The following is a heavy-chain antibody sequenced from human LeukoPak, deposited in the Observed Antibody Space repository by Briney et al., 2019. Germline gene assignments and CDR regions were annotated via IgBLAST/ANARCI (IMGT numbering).Heavy chain of an antibody. Sequence: GGSLRLSCAASGFSFSTSTMKWVRQAPGKGLEWISSIGKASRDMYYADSVRGRFTISRDNAKNSLFLLMNSLRVEDTSVYYCVRGDNRDYWGQGTLVTVSS. J-gene: IGHJ4*02. CDR1: GFSFSTST. CDR2: IGKASRDM. CDR3: VRGDNRDY. V-gene: IGHV3-21*01. D-gene: IGHD1-14*01.